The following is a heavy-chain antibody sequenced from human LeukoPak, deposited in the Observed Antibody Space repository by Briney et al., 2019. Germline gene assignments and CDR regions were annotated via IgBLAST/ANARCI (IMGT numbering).Heavy chain of an antibody. CDR3: ARVAGTYYDFWSGYYRGTYFDY. CDR2: IYYSGST. D-gene: IGHD3-3*01. V-gene: IGHV4-39*07. J-gene: IGHJ4*02. Sequence: SETLSLTCTVSGGSISSSSYYWGWIRQPPGKGLEWIGSIYYSGSTYYDPSLKSRVTISVDTSKNQFSLKLSSVTAADTAVYYCARVAGTYYDFWSGYYRGTYFDYWGQGTLVTASS. CDR1: GGSISSSSYY.